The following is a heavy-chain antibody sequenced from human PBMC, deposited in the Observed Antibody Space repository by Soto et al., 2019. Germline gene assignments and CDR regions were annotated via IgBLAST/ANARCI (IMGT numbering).Heavy chain of an antibody. D-gene: IGHD3-10*01. Sequence: ASVKVSCKTSGYISTDYYMHWVRQAPGQELEWMGVINPNANGATRYAQKFQGRLTMTRDKSTSIVYMELTDLRSEDTAMYYCARRSMIRGVSWFDSWGQGTLVTVSS. CDR2: INPNANGAT. J-gene: IGHJ5*01. CDR3: ARRSMIRGVSWFDS. CDR1: GYISTDYY. V-gene: IGHV1-46*01.